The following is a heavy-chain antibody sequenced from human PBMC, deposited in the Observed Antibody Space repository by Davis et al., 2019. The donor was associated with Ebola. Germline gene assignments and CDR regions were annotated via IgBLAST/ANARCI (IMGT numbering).Heavy chain of an antibody. CDR2: INHSGST. CDR3: ARGLRYFDWLLSDYYGMDV. CDR1: GGSFSGYY. Sequence: SETLSLTCAVYGGSFSGYYWSWIRQPPGKGLEWIGEINHSGSTNYNPSLKSRVTISVDTSKNQFSLKLSSVTAADTAVYYCARGLRYFDWLLSDYYGMDVWGKGTTVTVSS. V-gene: IGHV4-34*01. D-gene: IGHD3-9*01. J-gene: IGHJ6*04.